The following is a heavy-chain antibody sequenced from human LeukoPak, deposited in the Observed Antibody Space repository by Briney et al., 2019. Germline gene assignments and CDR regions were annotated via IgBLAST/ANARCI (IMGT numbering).Heavy chain of an antibody. CDR2: IYTSGNI. D-gene: IGHD3-10*01. J-gene: IGHJ4*02. V-gene: IGHV4-4*07. CDR1: GGSISSYF. CDR3: ATDAGSQRYFDY. Sequence: PSETLSLTCTVSGGSISSYFWSWIRQPAGKGLEWIGRIYTSGNINYNPTLQSRVTMSIDTSKNQFSLNVTSVTAADTAVYYCATDAGSQRYFDYWGQGTLVTVSS.